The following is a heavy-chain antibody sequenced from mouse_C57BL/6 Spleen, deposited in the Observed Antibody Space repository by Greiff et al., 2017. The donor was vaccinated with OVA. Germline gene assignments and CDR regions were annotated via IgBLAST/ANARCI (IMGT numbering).Heavy chain of an antibody. CDR2: INPNNGGT. CDR3: ADGSRGYAMDY. Sequence: EVQLQQSGPELVKPGASVKISCKASGYTFTDYYMNWVKQSHGKSLEWIGDINPNNGGTSYNQKFKGKATLTVDKSSSTAYMELRSLTSEDSAVYYCADGSRGYAMDYWGQGTSVTVSS. D-gene: IGHD1-1*01. J-gene: IGHJ4*01. V-gene: IGHV1-26*01. CDR1: GYTFTDYY.